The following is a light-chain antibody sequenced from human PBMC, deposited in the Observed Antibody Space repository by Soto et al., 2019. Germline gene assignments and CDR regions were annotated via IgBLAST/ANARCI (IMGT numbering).Light chain of an antibody. J-gene: IGLJ1*01. Sequence: QSVLTQPPSASGTPGQRVTISCSGSSSNIAPNTVNWYQHLQGAAPHLLIFANDRRPSGVPDRFSGSRSGTSASLAISGLQSEDEADYYCAAWDDSLNGYVFGTGTKVTVL. CDR2: AND. CDR3: AAWDDSLNGYV. CDR1: SSNIAPNT. V-gene: IGLV1-44*01.